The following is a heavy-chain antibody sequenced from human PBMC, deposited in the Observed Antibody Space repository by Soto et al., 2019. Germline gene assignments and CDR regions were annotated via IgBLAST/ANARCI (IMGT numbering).Heavy chain of an antibody. J-gene: IGHJ6*02. CDR2: IDPSDSYT. D-gene: IGHD2-2*01. CDR3: AKTKYRSSTSCPGPYYYYYGMDV. CDR1: GYSFTSYW. V-gene: IGHV5-10-1*01. Sequence: PGESLKISCKGSGYSFTSYWISWVRQMPGKGLEWMGRIDPSDSYTNYSPSFQGHVTISADKSISTAYLQWSSLKASDTAMYYCAKTKYRSSTSCPGPYYYYYGMDVWGQGTTVTVSS.